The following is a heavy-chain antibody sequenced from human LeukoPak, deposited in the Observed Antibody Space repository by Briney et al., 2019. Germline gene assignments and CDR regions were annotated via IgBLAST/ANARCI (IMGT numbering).Heavy chain of an antibody. J-gene: IGHJ5*02. D-gene: IGHD7-27*01. CDR1: GFTFSSYS. V-gene: IGHV3-48*04. Sequence: GGSLRLSCAASGFTFSSYSMNWVRQAPGKGLEWVSYISSSSSTIYYADSVKGRFTISRDNAKNSLYLQMNSLRAEDTAVYYCARATIHWGSGWFDPWGQGTLVTVSS. CDR3: ARATIHWGSGWFDP. CDR2: ISSSSSTI.